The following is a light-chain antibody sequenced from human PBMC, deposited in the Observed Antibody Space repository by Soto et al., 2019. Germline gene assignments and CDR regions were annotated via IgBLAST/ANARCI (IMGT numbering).Light chain of an antibody. V-gene: IGKV3-15*01. Sequence: DIVMTQSPATLSVSPGERATLSCRPSQSVSSNLAWYQQKSGQTPRLLIYAASTRATGIPARFSGSGSGTEFTLTISSLQSEDFAVYYCQQYNNWPPYTFGQGTKVDIK. CDR3: QQYNNWPPYT. CDR1: QSVSSN. J-gene: IGKJ2*01. CDR2: AAS.